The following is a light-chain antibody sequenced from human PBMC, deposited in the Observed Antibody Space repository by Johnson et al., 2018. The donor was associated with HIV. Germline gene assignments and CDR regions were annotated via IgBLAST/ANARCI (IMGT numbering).Light chain of an antibody. V-gene: IGLV1-51*02. CDR2: ENN. Sequence: QSALTQPPSVSAAPGQKVTISCSGSSSNIGNNYVSWYQQLPGTAPKLLIYENNKRPSGIPDRFSGSKSGTSATLGITGLQTGDEADYYCGTWDSRLRNVFGTGTKVTVL. CDR1: SSNIGNNY. CDR3: GTWDSRLRNV. J-gene: IGLJ1*01.